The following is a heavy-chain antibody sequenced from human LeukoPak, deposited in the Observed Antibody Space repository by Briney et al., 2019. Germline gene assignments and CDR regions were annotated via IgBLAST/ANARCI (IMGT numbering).Heavy chain of an antibody. CDR2: IGSSSSYI. Sequence: GGPLRLSCGASGFIFSSCSIQGLRKAPEGGVEWGLSIGSSSSYIYYADSVKGRFTIPRHNAKNSLYLQMNSLRAEDTAVYYCAFQGPHEYSSSNEYFQHWGQRTLVTHSP. CDR1: GFIFSSCS. J-gene: IGHJ1*01. D-gene: IGHD6-6*01. V-gene: IGHV3-21*01. CDR3: AFQGPHEYSSSNEYFQH.